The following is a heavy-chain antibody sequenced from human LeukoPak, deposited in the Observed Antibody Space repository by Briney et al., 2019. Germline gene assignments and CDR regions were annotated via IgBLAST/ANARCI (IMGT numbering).Heavy chain of an antibody. V-gene: IGHV3-21*01. CDR1: GFTFSSYS. Sequence: GGSLRLSCAASGFTFSSYSMNWVRQAPGKGLEWVSSISSSSSYIYYADSVKGRFTISRDNAKNSLYLQMNSLRAEDTAVYYCASVQWPKYYFDYWGQGTLVTVSS. CDR2: ISSSSSYI. D-gene: IGHD6-19*01. J-gene: IGHJ4*02. CDR3: ASVQWPKYYFDY.